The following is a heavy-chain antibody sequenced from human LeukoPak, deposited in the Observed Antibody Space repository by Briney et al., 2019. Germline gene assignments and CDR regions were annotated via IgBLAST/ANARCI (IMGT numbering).Heavy chain of an antibody. CDR2: ISAYNGNT. V-gene: IGHV1-18*04. CDR3: ARVRLGNSSPYYYGMDV. Sequence: EASVRVSCTASGYTFTSYGISCVRQAPGQGLEWMGWISAYNGNTNYAQKLQGRVTMITDTSTSTAYMELRSLRSDDTAVYYCARVRLGNSSPYYYGMDVWGKGTTVTVSS. D-gene: IGHD6-13*01. J-gene: IGHJ6*04. CDR1: GYTFTSYG.